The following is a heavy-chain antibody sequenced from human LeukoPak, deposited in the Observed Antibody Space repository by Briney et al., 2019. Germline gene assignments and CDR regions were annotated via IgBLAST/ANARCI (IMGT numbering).Heavy chain of an antibody. CDR3: ARDRGSSGWYGEGYFDY. D-gene: IGHD6-19*01. J-gene: IGHJ4*02. Sequence: TETLSLTCTVSGGSISSYFWSWIRQPPGKGLEWIGHFYYSGRTNYSPSLKSRVIISVDTSKNQFSLILSSVTAADTAVYYCARDRGSSGWYGEGYFDYWGQGILVTVPP. CDR1: GGSISSYF. V-gene: IGHV4-59*01. CDR2: FYYSGRT.